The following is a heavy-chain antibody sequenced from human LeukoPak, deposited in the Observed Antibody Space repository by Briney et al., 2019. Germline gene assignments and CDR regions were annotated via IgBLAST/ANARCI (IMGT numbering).Heavy chain of an antibody. CDR2: SSAYNGNT. V-gene: IGHV1-18*04. CDR3: VRDLGVDTSMIFFDY. D-gene: IGHD5-18*01. Sequence: GASVKVSCKASGYTFTGYYMHWVRQAPGQGLEWMGWSSAYNGNTKSAEKFQGRVIMTTDTSTNTAYMELRSLRSDDTAVFYCVRDLGVDTSMIFFDYWGQGTLVTVSS. CDR1: GYTFTGYY. J-gene: IGHJ4*02.